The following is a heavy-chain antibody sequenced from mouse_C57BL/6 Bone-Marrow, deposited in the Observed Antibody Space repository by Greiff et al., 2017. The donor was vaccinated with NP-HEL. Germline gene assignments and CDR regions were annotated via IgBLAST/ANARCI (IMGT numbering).Heavy chain of an antibody. Sequence: EVQLVESGGDLVKPGGSLKLSCAASGFTFSSYGMSWVRQTPDKRLEWVATISSGGSYTYYPDSVKGRFTISRDNAKNTLYLQMSSLKSEDTAMYYCARGGDYDVGVMDYWGQGTSVTVSS. CDR1: GFTFSSYG. CDR2: ISSGGSYT. V-gene: IGHV5-6*01. CDR3: ARGGDYDVGVMDY. D-gene: IGHD2-4*01. J-gene: IGHJ4*01.